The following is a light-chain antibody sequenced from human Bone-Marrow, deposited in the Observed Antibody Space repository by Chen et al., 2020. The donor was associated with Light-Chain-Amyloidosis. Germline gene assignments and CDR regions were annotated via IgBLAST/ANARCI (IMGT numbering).Light chain of an antibody. CDR3: QSADSSGTYEVI. CDR2: RDT. J-gene: IGLJ2*01. V-gene: IGLV3-25*03. Sequence: SYELTQPPSVSVSPGQTARITCSGDALPTKYAYWYQQKPGQAPLLVLHRDTERPSGIAERVAGSSSETTATVTIGGVQAEDEADYHCQSADSSGTYEVIFGGGTKLTVL. CDR1: ALPTKY.